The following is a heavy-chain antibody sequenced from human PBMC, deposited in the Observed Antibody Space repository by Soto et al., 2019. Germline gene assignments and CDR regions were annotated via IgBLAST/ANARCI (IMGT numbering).Heavy chain of an antibody. D-gene: IGHD2-2*01. CDR3: ARGRYCSSTSCYSSGYFDY. CDR2: INHSGST. J-gene: IGHJ4*02. CDR1: GGSFSGYY. V-gene: IGHV4-34*01. Sequence: SETLSLTCAVYGGSFSGYYWSWIRQPPGKGLEWIGEINHSGSTNYNPSLKSRVTISVETSKNQFSLKLSSVTAADTAVYYCARGRYCSSTSCYSSGYFDYWGQGTLVTVSS.